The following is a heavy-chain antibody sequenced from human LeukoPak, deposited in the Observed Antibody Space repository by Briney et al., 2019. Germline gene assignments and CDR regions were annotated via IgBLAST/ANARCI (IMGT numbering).Heavy chain of an antibody. CDR3: ARGLDSPPIQL. CDR2: INHSGST. Sequence: PSETLSLTCAVYGGSFSGYYWSWIRQPPGKGLEWIGEINHSGSTNYNPSLKSRVTISVDTSKNQFSLKLSSVTAADTAVYYCARGLDSPPIQLRAQGTLVTVSS. J-gene: IGHJ4*02. CDR1: GGSFSGYY. D-gene: IGHD5-18*01. V-gene: IGHV4-34*01.